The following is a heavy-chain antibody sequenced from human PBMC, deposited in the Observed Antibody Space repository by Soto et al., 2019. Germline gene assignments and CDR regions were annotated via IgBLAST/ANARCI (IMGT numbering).Heavy chain of an antibody. D-gene: IGHD2-2*01. J-gene: IGHJ4*02. Sequence: PGESLKISCKGSGYSFTSYWIGWVRQMPGKGLEWMGIIYPGDSDTRYSPSFQGQVTISADKSISTAYLQWSSLKASDTAMYYCARQYCSSTSCSYYFDYWGQGTLVTVSS. CDR2: IYPGDSDT. V-gene: IGHV5-51*01. CDR1: GYSFTSYW. CDR3: ARQYCSSTSCSYYFDY.